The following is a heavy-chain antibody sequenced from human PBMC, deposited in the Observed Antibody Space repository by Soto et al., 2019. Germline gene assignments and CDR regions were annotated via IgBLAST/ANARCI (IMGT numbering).Heavy chain of an antibody. J-gene: IGHJ5*02. D-gene: IGHD3-3*01. CDR3: AKVHDFWSGYYPDWFDP. V-gene: IGHV3-23*01. CDR1: GFTFSSYA. CDR2: ISGSGGST. Sequence: PGGSLRLSCAASGFTFSSYAMSWVRQAPGKGLEWVSAISGSGGSTYYADSVKGRFTISRDNSKNTLYLQMNSLRAEDTAVYYCAKVHDFWSGYYPDWFDPWGQGTLVTAPQ.